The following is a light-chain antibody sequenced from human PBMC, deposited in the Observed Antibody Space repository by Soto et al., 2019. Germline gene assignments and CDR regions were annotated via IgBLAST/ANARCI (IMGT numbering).Light chain of an antibody. Sequence: QCALTQPPSASGTPGQRVTISCSGSSSNIGSNTVNWYQQLPGTAPKLLLYSNNQRPSGVPDRFSGSKSGTSASLAISGLQSEDAADYYCAAWDDSLNGFYVFGTGTKVTVL. CDR1: SSNIGSNT. CDR3: AAWDDSLNGFYV. CDR2: SNN. J-gene: IGLJ1*01. V-gene: IGLV1-44*01.